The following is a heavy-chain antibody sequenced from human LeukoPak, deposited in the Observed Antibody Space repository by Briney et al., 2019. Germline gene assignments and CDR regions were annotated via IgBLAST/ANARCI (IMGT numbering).Heavy chain of an antibody. V-gene: IGHV3-53*01. J-gene: IGHJ3*02. CDR1: GFTVSSNY. Sequence: GGSLRLSCAASGFTVSSNYMSWVRQAPGKGLEWVSVIYSGGSTYYADSVKGRFTISRDSPKNTLCLQMNSLRAEDTAVYYCARYCSSTSCYRAFDIWGQGTMVTVSS. CDR2: IYSGGST. D-gene: IGHD2-2*01. CDR3: ARYCSSTSCYRAFDI.